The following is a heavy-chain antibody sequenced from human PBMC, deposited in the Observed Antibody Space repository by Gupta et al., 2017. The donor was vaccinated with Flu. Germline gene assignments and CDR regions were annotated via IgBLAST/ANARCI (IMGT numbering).Heavy chain of an antibody. V-gene: IGHV4-39*01. CDR1: GGSISDPHYY. CDR2: VGYSGNT. D-gene: IGHD2/OR15-2a*01. Sequence: QLQLQESGPGLVKPSETLSLICTVSGGSISDPHYYWGWIRQPPGKGLEWIGNVGYSGNTFYNPSLKSRVTISVDTSKNQFSLKLSSVTAADTAVYYCARRITYGKTFDYWGQGSLVTVSS. J-gene: IGHJ4*02. CDR3: ARRITYGKTFDY.